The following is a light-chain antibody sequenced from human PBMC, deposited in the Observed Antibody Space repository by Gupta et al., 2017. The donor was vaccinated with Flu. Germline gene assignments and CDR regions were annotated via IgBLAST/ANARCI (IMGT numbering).Light chain of an antibody. CDR1: TSDVGGYDY. V-gene: IGLV2-14*01. CDR2: EVS. Sequence: QSALTPPASVSGSPGQSITISCTGTTSDVGGYDYVSWYQQYPGKAPKLMIYEVSNRPSGVSHRFSCSKSANTASLTISGLQAEDEANYYCSSFTVSSTWVFGGGTKLTVL. J-gene: IGLJ3*02. CDR3: SSFTVSSTWV.